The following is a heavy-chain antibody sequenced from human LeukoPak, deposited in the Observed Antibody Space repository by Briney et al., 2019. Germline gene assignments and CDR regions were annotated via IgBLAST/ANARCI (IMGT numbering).Heavy chain of an antibody. D-gene: IGHD3-3*01. Sequence: NPSETLSLPCTVSGGSINGYSWTWIPRPPEKGLELIGCVYYSGTTDSNPSLKSRGTMSTDTADNQFSLKLRSVSAADTAKYYCSRLSRVVKAGAYDLHSLDVWGQGTTVTVSS. CDR3: SRLSRVVKAGAYDLHSLDV. CDR2: VYYSGTT. V-gene: IGHV4-59*13. J-gene: IGHJ6*02. CDR1: GGSINGYS.